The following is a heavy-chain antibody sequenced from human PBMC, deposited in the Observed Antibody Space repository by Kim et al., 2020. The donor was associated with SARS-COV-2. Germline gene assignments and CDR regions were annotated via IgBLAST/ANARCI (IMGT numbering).Heavy chain of an antibody. D-gene: IGHD2-15*01. CDR2: INPNTGAT. J-gene: IGHJ5*02. CDR3: ARDRRVVVAASPRRPNWFAP. CDR1: GYPLTTSY. Sequence: ASVKVSCKSSGYPLTTSYIHWVRQAPGHGLEWMGFINPNTGATTYTEKFQGRVTMTRDTAVDTVYMHLRSLRSDDTAVYYCARDRRVVVAASPRRPNWFAPWGQGTLITVSS. V-gene: IGHV1-2*02.